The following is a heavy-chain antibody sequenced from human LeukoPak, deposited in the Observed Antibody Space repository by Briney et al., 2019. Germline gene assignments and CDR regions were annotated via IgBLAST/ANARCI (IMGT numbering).Heavy chain of an antibody. D-gene: IGHD3-22*01. CDR1: GFTFSTYE. Sequence: GGSLRLSCAASGFTFSTYEMNCVRQAPGKGLEWVANIKQDGSEKYYVDSVKGRFTISRDNAKNSLYLQMNSLRAEDTAVYYCARDTYYYDSSGYYYLDYWGQGTLVTVSS. CDR3: ARDTYYYDSSGYYYLDY. V-gene: IGHV3-7*01. CDR2: IKQDGSEK. J-gene: IGHJ4*02.